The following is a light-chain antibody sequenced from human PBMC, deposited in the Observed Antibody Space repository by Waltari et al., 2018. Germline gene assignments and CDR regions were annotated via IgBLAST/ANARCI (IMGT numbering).Light chain of an antibody. CDR1: QSLTKKY. V-gene: IGKV3-20*01. J-gene: IGKJ2*01. Sequence: EIVLTQSPGPLLLSSGERAPLSGRASQSLTKKYLAWYQQKPGKAPRLIIYGASSRAAGIAGRFSGSGSGTDFTLTISRLGPEDFAVYYCQQYGSSVMYTFGQGTKLEIK. CDR3: QQYGSSVMYT. CDR2: GAS.